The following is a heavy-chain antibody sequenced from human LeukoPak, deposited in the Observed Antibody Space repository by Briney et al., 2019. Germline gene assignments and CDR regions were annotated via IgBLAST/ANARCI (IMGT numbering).Heavy chain of an antibody. Sequence: GGSLRLSCAASGFTFSNYAMHWVRQPPGKGLEWVALISYDGSNKYCADSVKGRFTISRDNSKNTMYLQMNSLRAEDTAVYYCARDLYYYGSGSLPDYWGQGTLVTVSS. CDR2: ISYDGSNK. CDR3: ARDLYYYGSGSLPDY. J-gene: IGHJ4*02. V-gene: IGHV3-30-3*01. D-gene: IGHD3-10*01. CDR1: GFTFSNYA.